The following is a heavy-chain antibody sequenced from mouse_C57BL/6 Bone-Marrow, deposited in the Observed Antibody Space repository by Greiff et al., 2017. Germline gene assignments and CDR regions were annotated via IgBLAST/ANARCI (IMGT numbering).Heavy chain of an antibody. V-gene: IGHV5-17*01. J-gene: IGHJ2*01. CDR3: ARGGYSNYGYFDY. D-gene: IGHD2-5*01. CDR1: GFTFSDYG. Sequence: DVQLVESGGGLVKPGGSLKLSCAASGFTFSDYGMHWVRQAPEKGLEWVAYISSGSSTIYYADTVKGRFTISRDNAKNTLFLQMTSLRSEDTAMYYCARGGYSNYGYFDYWGQGTTLTVSS. CDR2: ISSGSSTI.